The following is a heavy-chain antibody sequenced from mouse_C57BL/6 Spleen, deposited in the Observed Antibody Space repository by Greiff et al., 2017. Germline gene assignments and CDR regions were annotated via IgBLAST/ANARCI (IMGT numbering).Heavy chain of an antibody. D-gene: IGHD3-2*02. Sequence: EVQLQQSGPVLVKPGASVKMSCKASGYTFTDYYMNWVKQSHGKSLEWIGVINPYNGGTSSNQKFKGKATLTVDKSSSTAYMELNSLTSEDSAVYYCASSLTAQAAWFAYWGQGTLVTVSA. J-gene: IGHJ3*01. CDR1: GYTFTDYY. V-gene: IGHV1-19*01. CDR3: ASSLTAQAAWFAY. CDR2: INPYNGGT.